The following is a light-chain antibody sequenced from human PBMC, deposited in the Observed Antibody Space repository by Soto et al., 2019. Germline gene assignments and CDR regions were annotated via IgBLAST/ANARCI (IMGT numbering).Light chain of an antibody. J-gene: IGKJ5*01. V-gene: IGKV3-11*01. Sequence: EIVLTQSPGTLSLSPGERAPLSGRASQSVSSYLAWYQQTTGQAPRILIYDASNRATGIPARFSGSGSGTDFTLTISRLAPEDFTVYYCQQRSNSQITFGQGTRLEIK. CDR1: QSVSSY. CDR2: DAS. CDR3: QQRSNSQIT.